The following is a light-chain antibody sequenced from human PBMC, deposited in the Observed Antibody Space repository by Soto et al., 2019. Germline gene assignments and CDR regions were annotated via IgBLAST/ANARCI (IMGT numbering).Light chain of an antibody. CDR2: GAS. J-gene: IGKJ2*01. Sequence: EIVLTQSPGTLSLSPGERATLSCRTSQSVSSNYLAWYRQNPGQAPRLLIYGASSRAGGIPDRFSGSGSGTDFTLTISRLEPEDFAVYYCQQYSSSPRTFGQGTKLEIK. CDR3: QQYSSSPRT. CDR1: QSVSSNY. V-gene: IGKV3-20*01.